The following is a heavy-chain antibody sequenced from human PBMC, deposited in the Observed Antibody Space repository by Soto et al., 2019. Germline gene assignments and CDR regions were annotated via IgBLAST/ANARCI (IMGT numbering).Heavy chain of an antibody. CDR3: ARALQRSYDSSGYHASYYYYGMDV. Sequence: ASVKVSCKASGYTFTSYYMHWVRQAPGQGLEWMGIINPSGGSTSYAQKFQGRVTMTRDTSTSTVYMELSSLRSGDTAVYYCARALQRSYDSSGYHASYYYYGMDVWGQGTTVTVSS. J-gene: IGHJ6*02. CDR1: GYTFTSYY. D-gene: IGHD3-22*01. V-gene: IGHV1-46*01. CDR2: INPSGGST.